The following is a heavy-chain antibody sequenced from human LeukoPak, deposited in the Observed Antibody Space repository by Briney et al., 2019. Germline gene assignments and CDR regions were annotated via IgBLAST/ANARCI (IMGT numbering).Heavy chain of an antibody. V-gene: IGHV3-66*01. CDR3: ASDAGYCSDGVCYRTRFDS. Sequence: GGSLRLSCVLSGFTVGGNYMSWVRQAPGRGLEWFSTIDSGGPTEYADAVKGRFIISRDNSKNTLFIHMNSLRAEDTATYYCASDAGYCSDGVCYRTRFDSWGQGALVTVS. CDR2: IDSGGPT. D-gene: IGHD2-15*01. J-gene: IGHJ4*02. CDR1: GFTVGGNY.